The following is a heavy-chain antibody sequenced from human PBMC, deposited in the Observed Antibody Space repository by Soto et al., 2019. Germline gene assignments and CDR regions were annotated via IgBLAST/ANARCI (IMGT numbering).Heavy chain of an antibody. J-gene: IGHJ3*02. CDR2: IYYSGII. V-gene: IGHV4-30-4*01. CDR3: AREVGEVDYSSSSDAFDI. Sequence: QVQLQESGPGLVKRSQTLSLTCSVSGGSISSGDYYWSWIRQPPGKGLEWIAYIYYSGIIYYNPSLKSRVTMSRDTSKNQFFLNLDSVTAADTAVYYCAREVGEVDYSSSSDAFDIWGQGTMVTVSS. D-gene: IGHD6-6*01. CDR1: GGSISSGDYY.